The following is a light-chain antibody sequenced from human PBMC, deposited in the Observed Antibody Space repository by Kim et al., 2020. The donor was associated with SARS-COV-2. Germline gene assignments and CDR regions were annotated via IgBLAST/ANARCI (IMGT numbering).Light chain of an antibody. J-gene: IGKJ3*01. V-gene: IGKV1-39*01. CDR1: QSISSH. Sequence: DIQMTQSPSSLSASVGYRVTITCRTTQSISSHLNWYQQKPGRAPKLLISAASTLQGGVPSRFSGSGSETVFTLTISSLQPEVFATYFCQQNYIPPFTFGPGTKVDIK. CDR3: QQNYIPPFT. CDR2: AAS.